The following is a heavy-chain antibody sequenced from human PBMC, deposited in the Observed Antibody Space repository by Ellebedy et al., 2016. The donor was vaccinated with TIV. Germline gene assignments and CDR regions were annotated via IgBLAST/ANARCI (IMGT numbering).Heavy chain of an antibody. CDR3: ARGGFGSWFDY. J-gene: IGHJ4*02. CDR2: ISYDGSNK. D-gene: IGHD6-13*01. Sequence: GGSLRLSCAASGFTFSSYDMHWVRQAPGKGLEWVAVISYDGSNKYYADSVKGRFTISRDNSKNTLYLQMNSLRAEDTAVYYCARGGFGSWFDYWGQGTLVTVSS. CDR1: GFTFSSYD. V-gene: IGHV3-30-3*01.